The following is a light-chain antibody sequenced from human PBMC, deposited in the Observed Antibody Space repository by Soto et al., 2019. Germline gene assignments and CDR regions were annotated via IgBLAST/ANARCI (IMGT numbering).Light chain of an antibody. CDR1: NIGSKS. CDR3: QVWDSSSYVV. J-gene: IGLJ2*01. CDR2: YNS. Sequence: SYELTQPPSVSVAPGETARITCGGNNIGSKSVDWYQHKPGQAPVLVIYYNSDRPSGIPERFSGSNSGNTATLTISRVEAGDEADYYCQVWDSSSYVVFGGGTQLTVL. V-gene: IGLV3-21*04.